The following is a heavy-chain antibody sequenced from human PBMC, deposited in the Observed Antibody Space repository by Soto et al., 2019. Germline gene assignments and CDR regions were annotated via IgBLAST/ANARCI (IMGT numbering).Heavy chain of an antibody. CDR3: AYSQWLVKYYFGY. CDR2: IYYSGST. Sequence: SETLSLTCTVSGGSISSSSYYWGWIRQPPGKGLEWIGSIYYSGSTYYNPSLKSRVTISVDTSKNQFSLKLSSVTAADTAVYYCAYSQWLVKYYFGYWGQGTLVTVSS. V-gene: IGHV4-39*01. CDR1: GGSISSSSYY. J-gene: IGHJ4*02. D-gene: IGHD6-19*01.